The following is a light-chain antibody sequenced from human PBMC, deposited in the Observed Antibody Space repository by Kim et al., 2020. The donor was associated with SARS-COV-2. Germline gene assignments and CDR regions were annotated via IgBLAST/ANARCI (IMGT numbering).Light chain of an antibody. Sequence: PASISCKSSQSLVRSGGRTYLYWYLQKAGQPPKLLIYEVSNRFSGVPDRFSGSGSGTEFTLKISRLEAEDAGIYYCMQNAQFPWTFGQGTKVEIK. CDR1: QSLVRSGGRTY. V-gene: IGKV2D-29*01. J-gene: IGKJ1*01. CDR3: MQNAQFPWT. CDR2: EVS.